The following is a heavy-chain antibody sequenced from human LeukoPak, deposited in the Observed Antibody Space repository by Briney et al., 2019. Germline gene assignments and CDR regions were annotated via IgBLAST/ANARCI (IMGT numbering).Heavy chain of an antibody. CDR2: ISCSGGST. D-gene: IGHD1-1*01. Sequence: PGASLRLSCAASGFTFSSYARSWVRQAPGKGLEWVSAISCSGGSTYYAASVKGRFTIYRDKSKNTLYLQMNRLRAEGTAVYYCAKDRASTTPNWFDPWGQGTLV. CDR3: AKDRASTTPNWFDP. J-gene: IGHJ5*02. CDR1: GFTFSSYA. V-gene: IGHV3-23*01.